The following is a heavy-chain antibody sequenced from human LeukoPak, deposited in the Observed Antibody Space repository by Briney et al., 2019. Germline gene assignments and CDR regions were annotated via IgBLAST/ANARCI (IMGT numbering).Heavy chain of an antibody. J-gene: IGHJ4*02. Sequence: SETLSLTCTVSGDSISSSDYYWGWIRQPPGKGLGWIGTISYSGSTYYNPSLQSRVTISVDTSKNQFSLKVSSVTAADTAVYYCARARRGYVRLDYWGQGTLVTVSS. CDR1: GDSISSSDYY. CDR3: ARARRGYVRLDY. D-gene: IGHD5-12*01. V-gene: IGHV4-39*01. CDR2: ISYSGST.